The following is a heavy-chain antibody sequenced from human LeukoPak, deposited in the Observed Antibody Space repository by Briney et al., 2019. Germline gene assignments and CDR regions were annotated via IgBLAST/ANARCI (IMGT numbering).Heavy chain of an antibody. J-gene: IGHJ4*02. CDR2: INPNSGGT. CDR1: GYTFTGYY. Sequence: ASVKVSSKASGYTFTGYYMHWVRQAPGQGLEWMGRINPNSGGTNYAQKFQGRVTMTRDTSISTAYMELSRLRSDDTAVYYCARGGNWNDELVDYWGQGTLVTVSS. D-gene: IGHD1-1*01. CDR3: ARGGNWNDELVDY. V-gene: IGHV1-2*06.